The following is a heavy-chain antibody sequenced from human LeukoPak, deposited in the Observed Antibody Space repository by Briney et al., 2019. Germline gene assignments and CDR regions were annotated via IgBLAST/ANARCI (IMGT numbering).Heavy chain of an antibody. V-gene: IGHV3-33*01. CDR3: TPVQYYDSSGYYSDY. CDR1: GFTFSSYG. D-gene: IGHD3-22*01. J-gene: IGHJ4*02. Sequence: GGSLRLSCAASGFTFSSYGMHWVRQAPGKGLEWVAVILSDGSKEFYTDSVKGRFTISRDNSKNTLYLQMNSLKTEDTAVYYCTPVQYYDSSGYYSDYWGQGTLVTVSS. CDR2: ILSDGSKE.